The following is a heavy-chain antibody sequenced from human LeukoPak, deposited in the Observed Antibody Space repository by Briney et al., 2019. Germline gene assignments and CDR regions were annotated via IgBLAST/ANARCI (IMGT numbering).Heavy chain of an antibody. D-gene: IGHD6-19*01. Sequence: QSGGSLRLSCAASGLTVGINYMSWVRQAPGKGLEWVSFMYADGSTDYADSVQGRFTISRDNSKNTLYLQMNTLRAEDTAIYYCARDRYRSGCMDVWGQGATFPVS. J-gene: IGHJ6*02. CDR3: ARDRYRSGCMDV. CDR1: GLTVGINY. V-gene: IGHV3-53*01. CDR2: MYADGST.